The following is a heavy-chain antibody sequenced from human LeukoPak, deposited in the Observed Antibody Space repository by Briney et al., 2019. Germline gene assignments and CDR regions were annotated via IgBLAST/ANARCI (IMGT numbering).Heavy chain of an antibody. D-gene: IGHD2-21*02. Sequence: PSETLSLTCAVYGGSFSGYYWSWIRQPPGKGLEWIGEINHSGSTNYNPSLKSRVTISVDTSKNQFSLKLSSVTAADTAVYYCARRKWVTADSDYWGQGTLVTVSS. V-gene: IGHV4-34*01. J-gene: IGHJ4*02. CDR1: GGSFSGYY. CDR3: ARRKWVTADSDY. CDR2: INHSGST.